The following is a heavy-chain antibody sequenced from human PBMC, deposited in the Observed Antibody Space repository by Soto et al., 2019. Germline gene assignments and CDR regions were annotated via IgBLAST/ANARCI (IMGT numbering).Heavy chain of an antibody. J-gene: IGHJ5*02. CDR1: GFTFRSFT. V-gene: IGHV3-21*01. D-gene: IGHD3-10*01. CDR2: ISSNSAYI. Sequence: GGSLRLSCAASGFTFRSFTMNWVRQAPGKGLEWVSTISSNSAYIYYTDALRGRFTISRDNAKNSLHLQMNSLRAEDTAVYYCTRDASRDSTARGWFDPWGPRTLVTVSS. CDR3: TRDASRDSTARGWFDP.